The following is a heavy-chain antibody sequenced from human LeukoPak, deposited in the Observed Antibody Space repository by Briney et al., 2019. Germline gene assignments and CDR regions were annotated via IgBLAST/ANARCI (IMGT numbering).Heavy chain of an antibody. CDR2: ISSSSSYI. D-gene: IGHD3-3*01. Sequence: GGSLRLSCAASGFTFSSYSMNWVRQAPGKGLEWVSSISSSSSYIYYADSVKGRFTISRDNAKNSLYLQMNSLRVEDTAVFYCARDQYDTWSRRGNFDSWGQGTLVIVSS. CDR3: ARDQYDTWSRRGNFDS. V-gene: IGHV3-21*04. CDR1: GFTFSSYS. J-gene: IGHJ4*02.